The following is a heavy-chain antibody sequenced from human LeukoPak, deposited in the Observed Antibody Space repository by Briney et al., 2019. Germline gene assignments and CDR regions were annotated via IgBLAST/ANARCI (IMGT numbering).Heavy chain of an antibody. Sequence: SETLSLTCTVSGGSISSYYWSWIRQPPGKGLEWIGYIYYSGSTNYNPSLKSRVTISVDTSKNQFSLKPSSVTAADTAVYYCASGSYYFDYWGQGTLVTVSS. D-gene: IGHD1-26*01. CDR2: IYYSGST. J-gene: IGHJ4*02. V-gene: IGHV4-59*08. CDR3: ASGSYYFDY. CDR1: GGSISSYY.